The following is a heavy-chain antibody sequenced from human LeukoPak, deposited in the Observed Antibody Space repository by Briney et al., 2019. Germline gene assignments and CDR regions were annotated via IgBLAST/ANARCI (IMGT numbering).Heavy chain of an antibody. CDR3: ARARRDCSGGSCYTKPYDY. J-gene: IGHJ4*02. V-gene: IGHV4-34*01. Sequence: KPSETLSLTCAVYGGSFSGYYWSWIRQPPGKGLEWIGEINHSGNTNYNPSLKSRVTISVDTSKNQFSLKLSSVTAADTAVYYCARARRDCSGGSCYTKPYDYWGQGTLVTVSS. D-gene: IGHD2-15*01. CDR1: GGSFSGYY. CDR2: INHSGNT.